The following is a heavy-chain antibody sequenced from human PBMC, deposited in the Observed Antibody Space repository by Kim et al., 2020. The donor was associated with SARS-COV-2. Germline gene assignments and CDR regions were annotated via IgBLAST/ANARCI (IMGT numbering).Heavy chain of an antibody. Sequence: SETLSLTCTVSGGSITTTSYYWGWVRQPPGKGLEWIGTIYYTGSTFYNPSLKSRVTISVDTSKNQFSLKVTSVTAADTAVYYCARFYGSMRKWGQGTLVTVSS. D-gene: IGHD3-10*01. CDR3: ARFYGSMRK. J-gene: IGHJ4*02. CDR1: GGSITTTSYY. V-gene: IGHV4-39*01. CDR2: IYYTGST.